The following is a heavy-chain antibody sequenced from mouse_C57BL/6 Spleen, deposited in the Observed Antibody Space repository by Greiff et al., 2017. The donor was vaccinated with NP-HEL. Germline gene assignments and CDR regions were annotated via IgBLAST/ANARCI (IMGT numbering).Heavy chain of an antibody. Sequence: EVQVVESGGGLVKPGGSLKLSCAASGFTFSSYTMSWVRQTPEKRLEWVATISGGGGNTYYPESVKGRFTIPRDNAKNTLYLQMSSLRSEDTALYYCARQIYDGYYGYFDVWGTGTTVTVSS. J-gene: IGHJ1*03. D-gene: IGHD2-3*01. CDR1: GFTFSSYT. V-gene: IGHV5-9*01. CDR3: ARQIYDGYYGYFDV. CDR2: ISGGGGNT.